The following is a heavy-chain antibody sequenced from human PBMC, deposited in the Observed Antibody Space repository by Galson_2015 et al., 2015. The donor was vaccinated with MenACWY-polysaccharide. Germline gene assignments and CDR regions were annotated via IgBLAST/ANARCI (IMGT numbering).Heavy chain of an antibody. CDR1: GFTITSYA. Sequence: LRLSCAASGFTITSYAMSWVRQAPGKGLEWVSAIRSSGTNTYYADSVKGRFTISRDNSKNTLYLQMNSLRAEDTAVYYCAKDSTDFWSVAGRFDHWGQGTLVTVSS. CDR2: IRSSGTNT. CDR3: AKDSTDFWSVAGRFDH. V-gene: IGHV3-23*01. D-gene: IGHD3-3*01. J-gene: IGHJ5*02.